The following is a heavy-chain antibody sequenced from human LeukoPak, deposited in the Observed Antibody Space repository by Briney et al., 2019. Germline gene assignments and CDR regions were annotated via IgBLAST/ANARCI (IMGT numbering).Heavy chain of an antibody. CDR3: ARGAAVAGLNWFDP. J-gene: IGHJ5*02. D-gene: IGHD6-19*01. CDR1: GYTFTSYY. CDR2: INPNSGGT. V-gene: IGHV1-2*02. Sequence: ASVKVSCKASGYTFTSYYMHWVRQAPGQGLEWMGWINPNSGGTNYAQKFQGRVTMTRDTSISTAYMELSRLRSDDTAVYYCARGAAVAGLNWFDPWGQGTLVTVSS.